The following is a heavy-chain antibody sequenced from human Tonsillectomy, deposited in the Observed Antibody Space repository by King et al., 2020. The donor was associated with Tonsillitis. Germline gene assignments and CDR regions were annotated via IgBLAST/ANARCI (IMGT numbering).Heavy chain of an antibody. CDR3: ARGQYYYDSSGYHDAFDM. CDR2: IXPSAGXT. J-gene: IGHJ3*02. V-gene: IGHV1-46*01. CDR1: GYAFTSYY. D-gene: IGHD3-22*01. Sequence: VQLVESGAEVKKPGASVKVSCKASGYAFTSYYVHCVRQAPGQGLEWMGIIXPSAGXTSYXPKFXGRITMTRDXSTSTVYIEMXSLRSEXTAVYYCARGQYYYDSSGYHDAFDMWGHGTLVTVSS.